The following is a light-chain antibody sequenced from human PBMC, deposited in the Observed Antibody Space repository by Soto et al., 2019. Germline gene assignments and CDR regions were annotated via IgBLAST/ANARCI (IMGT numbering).Light chain of an antibody. J-gene: IGKJ2*01. CDR1: QSVSSN. CDR2: GAS. CDR3: QQYNKWPPYT. V-gene: IGKV3-15*01. Sequence: EIVMTQSPANLSVSPGERATLSCRASQSVSSNLASYQQKPGQVPRLLIYGASTRATGIPARFSGSGSGTEFTLTISSLQSEEFAVYYCQQYNKWPPYTFGQGTKVEIK.